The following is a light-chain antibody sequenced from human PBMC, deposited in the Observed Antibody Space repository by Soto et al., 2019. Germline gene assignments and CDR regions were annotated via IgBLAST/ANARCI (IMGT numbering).Light chain of an antibody. J-gene: IGKJ5*01. Sequence: EIMMTQSPVTLSVSPGERATLSCRASQSVSNNLAWYQQKPGQAPRLLIYYASTRATGSPARFSGSGSGQEFTLTISSLQSEDFALYYCQQYNDWPPITFGQGTRLEIK. CDR2: YAS. CDR1: QSVSNN. CDR3: QQYNDWPPIT. V-gene: IGKV3-15*01.